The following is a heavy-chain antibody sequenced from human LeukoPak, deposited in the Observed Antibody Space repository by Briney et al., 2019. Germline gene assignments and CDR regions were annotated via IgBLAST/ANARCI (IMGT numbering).Heavy chain of an antibody. Sequence: GGSLRLSCAASGFTFSSYAMSWVRQAPGKGLEWVSAISGSGGSTYYADSVKGQFTISRDNSKNTLYLQMNSLRAEDTAVYYCAKRDYGDYEVPFDYWGQGTLVTVSS. V-gene: IGHV3-23*01. CDR2: ISGSGGST. CDR3: AKRDYGDYEVPFDY. D-gene: IGHD4-17*01. J-gene: IGHJ4*02. CDR1: GFTFSSYA.